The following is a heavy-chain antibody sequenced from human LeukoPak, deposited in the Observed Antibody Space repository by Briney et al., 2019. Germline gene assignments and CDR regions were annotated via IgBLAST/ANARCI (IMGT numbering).Heavy chain of an antibody. V-gene: IGHV3-48*02. D-gene: IGHD3-10*01. CDR3: ARDAGPRDYGSGSYLGY. Sequence: AGSPRLSCAASGFTFSSDRVYWVGHAPGKEMEWLSYMNSSDTTIYYADSAKGRFTISRDNAKNSLYLQMNSLRDEDTAVYYCARDAGPRDYGSGSYLGYWGQGTLVTVSS. J-gene: IGHJ4*02. CDR2: MNSSDTTI. CDR1: GFTFSSDR.